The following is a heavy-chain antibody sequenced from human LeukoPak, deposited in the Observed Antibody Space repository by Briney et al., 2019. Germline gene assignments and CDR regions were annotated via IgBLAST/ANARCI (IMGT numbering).Heavy chain of an antibody. Sequence: GGSLRLSCAASGFTFGSYSMNWVRQAPGKGLEWVSYISSSSSTIYYADSVKGRFTISRDNAKNSLYLQMNSLRAEDTAVYYCARSSGSYYYYYGMDVWGQGTTVTVSS. D-gene: IGHD1-26*01. V-gene: IGHV3-48*01. CDR1: GFTFGSYS. J-gene: IGHJ6*02. CDR3: ARSSGSYYYYYGMDV. CDR2: ISSSSSTI.